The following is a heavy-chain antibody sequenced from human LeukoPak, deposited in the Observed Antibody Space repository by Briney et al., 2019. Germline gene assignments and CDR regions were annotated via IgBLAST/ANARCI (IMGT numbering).Heavy chain of an antibody. CDR2: IRSKAYGGTT. Sequence: PGGSLRLSCTASGFTFGDYAMNWFRQAPGKGLEWVGFIRSKAYGGTTEYAASVKGRFTISRDDSKSIAYLQMNSLKTEDTAVYYCTRGGGLWFGELFYYYYGMDVWGQGTTVTVSS. CDR3: TRGGGLWFGELFYYYYGMDV. V-gene: IGHV3-49*03. D-gene: IGHD3-10*01. CDR1: GFTFGDYA. J-gene: IGHJ6*02.